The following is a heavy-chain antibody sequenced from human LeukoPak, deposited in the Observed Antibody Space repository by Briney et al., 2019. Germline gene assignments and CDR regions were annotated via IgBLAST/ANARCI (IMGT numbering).Heavy chain of an antibody. V-gene: IGHV4-39*07. Sequence: SETLSLTCTVSGGSISSSSYYWGWIRQPPGKGLEWIGSIYYSGSTYYNPSLKSRVTISVDTSKNQFSLKLSSVTAADTAVYYCARVGYFDWYVNWFDPWGQGTLVTVSS. CDR3: ARVGYFDWYVNWFDP. D-gene: IGHD3-9*01. CDR1: GGSISSSSYY. J-gene: IGHJ5*02. CDR2: IYYSGST.